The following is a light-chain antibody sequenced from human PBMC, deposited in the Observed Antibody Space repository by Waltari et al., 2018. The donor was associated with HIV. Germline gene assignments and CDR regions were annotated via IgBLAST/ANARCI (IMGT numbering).Light chain of an antibody. CDR1: RSNIGSNS. CDR3: SAWDDNLNAL. J-gene: IGLJ2*01. V-gene: IGLV1-44*01. CDR2: GND. Sequence: QSVLIQPPSASGTPDQRVTISCSGRRSNIGSNSVNWYQQFPGTAPKLLIFGNDRRPSGVPDRFSGSKSGTSASLVINGLQPEDEADYYCSAWDDNLNALFGGGTKLTVL.